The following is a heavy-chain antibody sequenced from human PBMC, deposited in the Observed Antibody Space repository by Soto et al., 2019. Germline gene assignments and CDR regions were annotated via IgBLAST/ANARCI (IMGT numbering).Heavy chain of an antibody. V-gene: IGHV1-2*02. CDR3: AGDLLWSAQKPIDF. CDR1: GYTFSGYN. J-gene: IGHJ4*02. D-gene: IGHD2-21*01. Sequence: ASVKVSCKASGYTFSGYNMHWVRQAPGQGLEWMGWINPNSGGTNFARKFQGRVTMTRDTSIGTAYMELTNLTSDDTAVYYCAGDLLWSAQKPIDFWGQGTLVTVSS. CDR2: INPNSGGT.